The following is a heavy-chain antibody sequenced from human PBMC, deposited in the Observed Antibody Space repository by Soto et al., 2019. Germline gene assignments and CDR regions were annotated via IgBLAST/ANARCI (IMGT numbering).Heavy chain of an antibody. D-gene: IGHD2-2*02. Sequence: SETMSLPCTVFCGYISNGGYYRSLIRQHPGKGLEWIGYIYYSGSTYYNPSLKSRVTISVDTSKNQFSLKLSSVTAADTAVYYCARHKYGAIITILFDYWGQGTLVTVSS. CDR2: IYYSGST. CDR1: CGYISNGGYY. CDR3: ARHKYGAIITILFDY. J-gene: IGHJ4*02. V-gene: IGHV4-31*03.